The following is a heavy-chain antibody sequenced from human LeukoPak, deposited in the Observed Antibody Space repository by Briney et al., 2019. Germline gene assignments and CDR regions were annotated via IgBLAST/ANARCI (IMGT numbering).Heavy chain of an antibody. V-gene: IGHV4-59*11. D-gene: IGHD1/OR15-1a*01. CDR1: GGSISSHY. Sequence: PSETLSLTCTVSGGSISSHYWSWLRQPPGEGLEWFGYIYYSGSTNYNPSLKSRVTISVDTSKNQFSLKLSSVTAADTAVYYWARDRTGEGYYYYYYMDVWGKGTTVTVSS. J-gene: IGHJ6*03. CDR2: IYYSGST. CDR3: ARDRTGEGYYYYYYMDV.